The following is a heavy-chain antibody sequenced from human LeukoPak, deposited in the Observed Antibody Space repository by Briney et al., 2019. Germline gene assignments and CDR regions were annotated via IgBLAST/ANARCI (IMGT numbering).Heavy chain of an antibody. Sequence: SETLSLTCNVSGNSISSGYYWGWIRQPPGKGLEWIGSISHSDSAYYNPSLKSRVTISVDTSKNQFSLRLTSVTAADTAVYYCARDWIVVAKGFDLWGRGTLVTVSS. J-gene: IGHJ2*01. CDR1: GNSISSGYY. D-gene: IGHD2-2*01. CDR3: ARDWIVVAKGFDL. CDR2: ISHSDSA. V-gene: IGHV4-38-2*02.